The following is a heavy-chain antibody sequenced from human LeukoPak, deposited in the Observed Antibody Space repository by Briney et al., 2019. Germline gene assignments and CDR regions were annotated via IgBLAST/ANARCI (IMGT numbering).Heavy chain of an antibody. CDR1: GFTFSNYA. CDR3: AKDLHYYGPGSSPQY. J-gene: IGHJ4*02. CDR2: ISYDGSTK. Sequence: GGPLRLSCEASGFTFSNYAMHWVRRAPGKGLEWVALISYDGSTKHYADSVKGRFTISRDNSKNTLSLQINSLRSEDTAVYYCAKDLHYYGPGSSPQYWGQGTLVTVSS. V-gene: IGHV3-30*18. D-gene: IGHD3-10*01.